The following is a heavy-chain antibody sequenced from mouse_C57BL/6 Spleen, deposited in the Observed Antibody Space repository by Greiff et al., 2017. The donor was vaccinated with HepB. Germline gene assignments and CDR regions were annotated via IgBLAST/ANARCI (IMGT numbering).Heavy chain of an antibody. CDR3: ERGGVTTVVAEGYFDF. CDR1: GYTFSSSW. CDR2: IYPGDGDT. Sequence: VQLQQSGPELVKPGASVKISCKASGYTFSSSWMNWVKQRPGKGLEWIGRIYPGDGDTNYNRKFKGKATLTADKSSSTAYMQLSSLTSEDSAVYFCERGGVTTVVAEGYFDFWGKGTTVTVSS. V-gene: IGHV1-82*01. J-gene: IGHJ1*03. D-gene: IGHD1-1*01.